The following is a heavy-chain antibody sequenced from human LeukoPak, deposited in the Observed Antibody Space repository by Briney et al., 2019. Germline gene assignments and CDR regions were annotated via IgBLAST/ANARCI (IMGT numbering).Heavy chain of an antibody. CDR2: IYYSGST. CDR1: GGSISSSSYY. CDR3: ARQMNTVTADY. Sequence: SETLSLTCTVSGGSISSSSYYWGWIRQPPGKGLEWIGSIYYSGSTYYNPSLKSRVTISVDTSKNQFSLKLSSVTAADTAVYYCARQMNTVTADYWGQGTLVTVSS. V-gene: IGHV4-39*01. J-gene: IGHJ4*02. D-gene: IGHD4-17*01.